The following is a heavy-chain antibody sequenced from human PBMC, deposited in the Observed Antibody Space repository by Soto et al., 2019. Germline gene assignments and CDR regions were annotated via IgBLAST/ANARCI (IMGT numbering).Heavy chain of an antibody. V-gene: IGHV3-15*01. J-gene: IGHJ4*02. D-gene: IGHD1-26*01. CDR1: GVTGVTFSAAG. Sequence: PGWSLRLCCAASGVTGVTFSAAGLTWVRQSPGKGLEWVGLIKSKTSGETTHYAALMKGRHTISRDNSKNTLYLQMNSLRAEDTAVYYCVKGIGNYWALDYWGQGTLVTVSS. CDR2: IKSKTSGETT. CDR3: VKGIGNYWALDY.